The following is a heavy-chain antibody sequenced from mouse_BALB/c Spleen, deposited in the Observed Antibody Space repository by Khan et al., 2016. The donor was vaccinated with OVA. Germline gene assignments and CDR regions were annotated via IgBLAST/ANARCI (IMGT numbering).Heavy chain of an antibody. D-gene: IGHD2-4*01. CDR2: ILPGSDNT. V-gene: IGHV1-9*01. J-gene: IGHJ4*01. CDR1: GYTFSSYW. CDR3: ARSYYDYDYYAMDY. Sequence: QVQLQQPGAELMKPGASVKISCKATGYTFSSYWIEWVKQRPGHGLEWIGEILPGSDNTNYNENFKGKATFAADTSSNTDYMQLSSLTSEDSAVYYCARSYYDYDYYAMDYWGQGTSVTVSS.